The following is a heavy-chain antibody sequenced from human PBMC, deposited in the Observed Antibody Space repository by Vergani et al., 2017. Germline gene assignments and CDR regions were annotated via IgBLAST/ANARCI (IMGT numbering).Heavy chain of an antibody. CDR3: ARGFCTNGVCSVKTTLDAFDI. J-gene: IGHJ3*02. CDR1: GGSISSSSYY. V-gene: IGHV4-39*01. D-gene: IGHD2-8*01. CDR2: IYYSGST. Sequence: QLQLQESGPGLVKPSETLSLTCTVSGGSISSSSYYWGWIRQPPGKGLEWIGSIYYSGSTYYNPSLKSRVTISVDTSKNQFSLKLSSVTAADTAVYYCARGFCTNGVCSVKTTLDAFDIWGQGTMVTVSS.